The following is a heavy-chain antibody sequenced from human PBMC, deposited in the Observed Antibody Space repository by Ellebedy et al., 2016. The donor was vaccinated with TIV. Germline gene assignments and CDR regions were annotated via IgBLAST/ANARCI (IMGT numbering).Heavy chain of an antibody. D-gene: IGHD3-22*01. J-gene: IGHJ6*02. V-gene: IGHV1-2*02. Sequence: AASVKVSCKASGYTFSAYNMHWVRQAPGQGLEWMGWINHSSGGANYAQKFQGRVTMTRDTSISTAYMEMSSLTSDDTAVYYCARQSYYDSYKMDVWGQGTTVTVSS. CDR3: ARQSYYDSYKMDV. CDR2: INHSSGGA. CDR1: GYTFSAYN.